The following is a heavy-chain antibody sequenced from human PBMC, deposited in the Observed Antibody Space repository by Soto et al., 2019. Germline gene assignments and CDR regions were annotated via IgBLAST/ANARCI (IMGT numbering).Heavy chain of an antibody. CDR3: ARNRWRYYFDD. CDR1: GGSISSSSDY. D-gene: IGHD3-16*02. Sequence: SETLSLTCTVSGGSISSSSDYWAWIRQPPGKGLEWVGSIYYSGNTYYNPSLKSRVTLSVDTSKNQFSLRLSSVTAADTAVYYCARNRWRYYFDDWGQGALVTVSS. V-gene: IGHV4-39*01. J-gene: IGHJ4*02. CDR2: IYYSGNT.